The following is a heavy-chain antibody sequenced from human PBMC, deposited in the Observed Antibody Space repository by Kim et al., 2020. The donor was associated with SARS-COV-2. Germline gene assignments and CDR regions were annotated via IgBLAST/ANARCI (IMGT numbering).Heavy chain of an antibody. V-gene: IGHV4-34*01. CDR1: GGSFSGYY. CDR3: ARGRVY. CDR2: INHSGST. Sequence: SETLSLTCAVYGGSFSGYYWSWIRQPPGKGLEWIGEINHSGSTNYNPSLKSRVTISVDTSKNQFSLKLSSVTAADTAVYYCARGRVYWGQGSWVTVCS. J-gene: IGHJ4*02.